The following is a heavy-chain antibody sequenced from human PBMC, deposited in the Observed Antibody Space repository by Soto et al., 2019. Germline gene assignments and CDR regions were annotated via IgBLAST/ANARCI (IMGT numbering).Heavy chain of an antibody. CDR2: ISANNGNT. V-gene: IGHV1-18*01. J-gene: IGHJ4*02. CDR3: ARDRGSYALDH. CDR1: GYTFTSYG. Sequence: QVQLVQSGAEVKKPGASVKVSCKASGYTFTSYGISWVRQAPGQGLEWMGWISANNGNTNYAQKLQGRVTMTTDTTTSTVYMEMRSLRSYYTAVYYFARDRGSYALDHWGQGTLVTVSS. D-gene: IGHD1-26*01.